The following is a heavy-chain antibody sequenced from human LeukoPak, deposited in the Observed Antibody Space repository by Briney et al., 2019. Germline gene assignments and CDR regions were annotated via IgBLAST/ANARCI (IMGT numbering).Heavy chain of an antibody. CDR3: ARGEKVLDYFDY. CDR2: INSSSSYI. J-gene: IGHJ4*02. D-gene: IGHD3-16*01. Sequence: GGSLRLSCAASGFTFSSYSMNWVRQAPGKGLEWVSSINSSSSYIYYADSVKGRFTISRDNAKNSLYLQMNSLRAEDTAVYYCARGEKVLDYFDYWGQGTLVTVSS. CDR1: GFTFSSYS. V-gene: IGHV3-21*01.